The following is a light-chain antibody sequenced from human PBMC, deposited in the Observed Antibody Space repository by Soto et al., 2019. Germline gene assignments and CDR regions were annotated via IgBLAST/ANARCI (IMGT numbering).Light chain of an antibody. CDR1: SSDVGSYHY. Sequence: QSALTQPASVSGSPGQSITISCTGTSSDVGSYHYVSWYQQFPGEAPKLMIYEVTKRPSGISNHFSGSKSGNTASLTISGLQAEDEADYYCSSYGRSSLIFGGGTKVTVL. CDR3: SSYGRSSLI. J-gene: IGLJ2*01. V-gene: IGLV2-14*01. CDR2: EVT.